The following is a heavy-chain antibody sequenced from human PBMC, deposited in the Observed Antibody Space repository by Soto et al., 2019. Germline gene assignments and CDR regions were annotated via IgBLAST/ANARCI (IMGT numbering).Heavy chain of an antibody. CDR1: GFTFSSYA. Sequence: QVQLVESGGGVVQPGRSLRLSCAASGFTFSSYAMLWVRQAPGKGLEWVAVISYDGSNKYYADSVKGRFTISRDNSKNTLYLQMNSLRAEDTAVYYCARELHDYGDYSIWAFDIWGQGTMVTVSS. D-gene: IGHD4-17*01. CDR3: ARELHDYGDYSIWAFDI. V-gene: IGHV3-30-3*01. J-gene: IGHJ3*02. CDR2: ISYDGSNK.